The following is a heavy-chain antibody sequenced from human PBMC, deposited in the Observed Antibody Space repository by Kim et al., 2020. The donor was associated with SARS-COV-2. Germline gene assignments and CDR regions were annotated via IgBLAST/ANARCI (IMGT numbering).Heavy chain of an antibody. CDR2: IWYDGSNK. V-gene: IGHV3-33*01. J-gene: IGHJ6*02. CDR1: GFTFCSYG. D-gene: IGHD3-3*01. CDR3: ARDGLGTYYDFWSGLYGMDV. Sequence: GGSLRLSCAASGFTFCSYGMHWVRQAPGKGLEWVAVIWYDGSNKYYADSVKGRFTISRDNSKNTLYLQMNSLRAEDTAVYYCARDGLGTYYDFWSGLYGMDVWGQGTTVTVSS.